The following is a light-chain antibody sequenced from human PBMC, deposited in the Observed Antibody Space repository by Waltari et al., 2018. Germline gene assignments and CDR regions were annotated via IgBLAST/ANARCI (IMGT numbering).Light chain of an antibody. J-gene: IGKJ5*01. CDR1: QNIENY. CDR2: AAS. CDR3: QQTYSTPTIT. Sequence: DIQMTQSPSSLSAAVGDRLIITCRASQNIENYLNWCQQKPGGAPKLLIYAASSLQSGVPSRFSGSGSGTDFTLMISNLQPEDFATYYCQQTYSTPTITFGQGTRLDI. V-gene: IGKV1-39*01.